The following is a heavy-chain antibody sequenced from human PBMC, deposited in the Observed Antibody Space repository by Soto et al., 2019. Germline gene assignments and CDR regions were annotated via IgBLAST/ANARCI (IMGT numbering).Heavy chain of an antibody. D-gene: IGHD3-10*01. V-gene: IGHV4-59*07. CDR1: GASIESFY. CDR3: AGAPLVPGAPWFDP. J-gene: IGHJ5*02. CDR2: IHHTGSS. Sequence: QVQLQESGPGLVKPSDTLSLTCTVSGASIESFYWSWFRQSPRKGLEGFAYIHHTGSSLSNPSLESRVTVSIDTSKKQFFLRLRSVSAADTAVYYCAGAPLVPGAPWFDPWGQGTLVTVSS.